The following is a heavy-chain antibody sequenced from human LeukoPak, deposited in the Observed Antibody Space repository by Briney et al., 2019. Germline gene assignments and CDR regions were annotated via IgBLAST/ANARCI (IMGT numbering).Heavy chain of an antibody. Sequence: GRSLRLSCAASGFTFSSYAMHWVRQAPGKGLEWVAVISYDGSNKYYADSVKGRFTISRDNSKNTLYLQMNSLRAEDTAVYYCAKATSTVTEFDSWGQGTLVTVSS. J-gene: IGHJ4*02. V-gene: IGHV3-30*04. CDR3: AKATSTVTEFDS. CDR2: ISYDGSNK. CDR1: GFTFSSYA. D-gene: IGHD4-17*01.